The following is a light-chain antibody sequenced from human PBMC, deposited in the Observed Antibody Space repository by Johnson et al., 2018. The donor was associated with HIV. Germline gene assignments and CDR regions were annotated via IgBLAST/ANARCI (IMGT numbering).Light chain of an antibody. CDR3: GAWASGLRTAF. Sequence: QFVLTQPPSVSAAPGQRVTISCSGNNSNIGYNSVSWYQQVPGTAPKLLIYENKKRPSGIADRFSASKSGTSATLDITGLQTGNEADYYCGAWASGLRTAFFRTGTKVTVL. CDR1: NSNIGYNS. J-gene: IGLJ1*01. V-gene: IGLV1-51*02. CDR2: ENK.